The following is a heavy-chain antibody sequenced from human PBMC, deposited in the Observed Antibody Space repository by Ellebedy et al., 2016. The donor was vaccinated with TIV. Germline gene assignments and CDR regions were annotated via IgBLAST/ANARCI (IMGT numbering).Heavy chain of an antibody. CDR3: ARDGVEDYFDY. D-gene: IGHD3-10*01. J-gene: IGHJ4*02. Sequence: MPSETLCLTCSASGVSISDYYWSWIRQPPGQGLEWIGYVYHTGSTNYNPSLRSRVTLAVDTPKNEFSLKLSSVTTADTAIYYCARDGVEDYFDYWGQGLLVTVSS. CDR2: VYHTGST. CDR1: GVSISDYY. V-gene: IGHV4-59*01.